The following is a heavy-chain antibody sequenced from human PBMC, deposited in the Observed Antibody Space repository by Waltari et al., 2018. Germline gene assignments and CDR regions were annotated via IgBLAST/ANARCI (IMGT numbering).Heavy chain of an antibody. D-gene: IGHD4-17*01. CDR3: AREEDYVRFQH. V-gene: IGHV3-30-3*01. J-gene: IGHJ1*01. CDR2: ISYDGSNK. Sequence: QVQLVESGGGVVQPGRSLRLSCAASGFTFSSYAMHWVRQAPGKGLEWVAVISYDGSNKSYADSVKGRFTISRDNSKNTLYLQMNSLRAEDAAVYYCAREEDYVRFQHWGQGTLVTVSS. CDR1: GFTFSSYA.